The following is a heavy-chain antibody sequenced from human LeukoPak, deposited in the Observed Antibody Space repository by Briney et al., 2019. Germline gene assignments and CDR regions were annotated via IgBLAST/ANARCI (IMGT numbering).Heavy chain of an antibody. Sequence: GGSLRLSCVASGFIFSDYSINWVRQAPGKGLEWLSYVGTSIGAISYADSVKGRFIISGDNAQKSLYLQMNSLRDEDTAVYYCARDRGYAFDFWGQGTMVTVSS. D-gene: IGHD3-10*01. J-gene: IGHJ3*01. CDR3: ARDRGYAFDF. V-gene: IGHV3-48*02. CDR1: GFIFSDYS. CDR2: VGTSIGAI.